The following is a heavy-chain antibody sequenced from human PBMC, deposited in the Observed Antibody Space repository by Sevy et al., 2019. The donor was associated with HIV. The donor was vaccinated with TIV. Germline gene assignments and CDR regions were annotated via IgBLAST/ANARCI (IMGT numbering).Heavy chain of an antibody. CDR1: GFTFSSYA. J-gene: IGHJ6*02. CDR2: ISYDGSNK. CDR3: AAAYSRSSLNDYYYGMDV. D-gene: IGHD6-6*01. Sequence: GGSLRLSCAASGFTFSSYAMHWVRQAPGKGLEWVAVISYDGSNKYYADSVKGRFTISRDNSKNTLYLQMNSLRAEDTAVYYCAAAYSRSSLNDYYYGMDVWGQGPTVTVSS. V-gene: IGHV3-30*04.